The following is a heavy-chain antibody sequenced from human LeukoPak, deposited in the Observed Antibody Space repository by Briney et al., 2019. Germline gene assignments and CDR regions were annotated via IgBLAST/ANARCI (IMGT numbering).Heavy chain of an antibody. CDR1: GFTFSSYA. Sequence: GSLRLSCAASGFTFSSYAMHWVRQAPGKGLEGVAVISYDGSNKYYADSAKGQFTISRDNSKNTLYLQMNSLRAEDTAVYYCASTIPAAGIYYFDYWGQGTLVTVSS. J-gene: IGHJ4*02. V-gene: IGHV3-30-3*01. CDR2: ISYDGSNK. D-gene: IGHD6-13*01. CDR3: ASTIPAAGIYYFDY.